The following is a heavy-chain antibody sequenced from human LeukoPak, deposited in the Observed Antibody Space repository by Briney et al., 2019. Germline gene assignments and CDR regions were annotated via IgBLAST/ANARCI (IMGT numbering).Heavy chain of an antibody. CDR2: IKQDGSNK. V-gene: IGHV3-7*01. CDR3: ARDRNGYSGYDFYSHDY. J-gene: IGHJ4*02. D-gene: IGHD5-12*01. CDR1: GFTFSSYW. Sequence: GGSLRLSCAASGFTFSSYWMSWVRQAPGKGLEWVANIKQDGSNKFYADSVTGRFSISRDNSKNTLYLQMNSPRSEDTAVYYCARDRNGYSGYDFYSHDYWGQGTLVTVSS.